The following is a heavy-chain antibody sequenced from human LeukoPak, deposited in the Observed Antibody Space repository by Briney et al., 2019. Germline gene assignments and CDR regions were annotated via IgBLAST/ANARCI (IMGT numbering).Heavy chain of an antibody. CDR1: GGTFSSYA. CDR2: INPSGGST. CDR3: ARDASGQGVDTAMTAPCDY. D-gene: IGHD5-18*01. J-gene: IGHJ4*02. Sequence: ASVKVSCKASGGTFSSYAISWVRQAPEQGLEWMGIINPSGGSTSYAQKFQGRVTMTRDTSTSTVYMELSSLRSEDTAVYYCARDASGQGVDTAMTAPCDYWGQGTLVTVSS. V-gene: IGHV1-46*01.